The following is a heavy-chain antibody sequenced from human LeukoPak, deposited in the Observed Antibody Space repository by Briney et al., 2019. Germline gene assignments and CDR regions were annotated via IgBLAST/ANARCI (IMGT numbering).Heavy chain of an antibody. V-gene: IGHV3-7*03. CDR3: TTDPYMTTVTKGRKYRDY. J-gene: IGHJ4*02. CDR1: GFTFSNYW. CDR2: IKQDGSEK. D-gene: IGHD4-17*01. Sequence: GGSLRLSCVTSGFTFSNYWMSWVREAPGKGLEWVANIKQDGSEKYYVDSVQARFTISRENAINSLYLQMNSLKTEDTAVYYCTTDPYMTTVTKGRKYRDYWGQGTLVTVSS.